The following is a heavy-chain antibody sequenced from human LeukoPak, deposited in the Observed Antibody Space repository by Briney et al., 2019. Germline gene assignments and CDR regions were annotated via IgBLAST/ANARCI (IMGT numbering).Heavy chain of an antibody. CDR3: ARVRRLTVREYRSTTHDAFDI. CDR1: GGSITITNYY. V-gene: IGHV4-39*07. Sequence: SSETLSLTCTVSGGSITITNYYWGWIRQPPGKGLEWVGNIYHDGSTYYNPSLKSRVSISVDTSKNQFSLKLSSVTAADTAVYYCARVRRLTVREYRSTTHDAFDIWGQGTMVTVSS. CDR2: IYHDGST. J-gene: IGHJ3*02. D-gene: IGHD2-2*01.